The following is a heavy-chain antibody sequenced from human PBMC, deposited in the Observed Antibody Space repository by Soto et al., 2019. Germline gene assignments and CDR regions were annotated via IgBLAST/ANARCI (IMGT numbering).Heavy chain of an antibody. Sequence: QITLKESGPTLVKPTQTLTLTCTFSGFSLSTSGVGVGWIRQPPGKALEWLALIYWDDDKRYSPSLKSRLTITKDPSKNQVVLTMTNMDPVDTATYYCAHSPNYGDYDEPFDYWGQGTLVTVSS. CDR1: GFSLSTSGVG. D-gene: IGHD4-17*01. CDR3: AHSPNYGDYDEPFDY. J-gene: IGHJ4*02. CDR2: IYWDDDK. V-gene: IGHV2-5*02.